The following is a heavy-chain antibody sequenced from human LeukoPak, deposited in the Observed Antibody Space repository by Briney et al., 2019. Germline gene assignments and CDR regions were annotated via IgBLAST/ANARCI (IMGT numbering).Heavy chain of an antibody. CDR1: GFTFSSYG. CDR2: IRYDGSNK. J-gene: IGHJ4*02. Sequence: GGSLRLSCAASGFTFSSYGMHWVRQAPGKGLEWVAFIRYDGSNKYYADSVKGRFTISRDNSKNTLYLQMNSLRAEDTAVYYCAKDRIQLLYLFDYWGQGTLVTVSS. V-gene: IGHV3-30*02. D-gene: IGHD5-18*01. CDR3: AKDRIQLLYLFDY.